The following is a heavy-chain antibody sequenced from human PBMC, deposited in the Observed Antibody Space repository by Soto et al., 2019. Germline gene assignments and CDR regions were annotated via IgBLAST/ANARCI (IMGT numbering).Heavy chain of an antibody. J-gene: IGHJ4*02. D-gene: IGHD3-16*01. CDR2: INYSGST. CDR1: GGSISSSSYY. CDR3: AREKLITFGGVIDY. Sequence: SETLSLTCTVSGGSISSSSYYWGWIRQPPGKGLEWIGSINYSGSTNYNPSLKSRVTISVDTSKNQFSLKLSSVTAADTAVYYCAREKLITFGGVIDYWGQGTLVTVSS. V-gene: IGHV4-39*07.